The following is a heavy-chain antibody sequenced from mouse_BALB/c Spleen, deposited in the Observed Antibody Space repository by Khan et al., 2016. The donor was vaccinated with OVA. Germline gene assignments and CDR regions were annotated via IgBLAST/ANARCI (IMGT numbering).Heavy chain of an antibody. CDR3: ARGGYSAFAY. CDR1: GYTFTDYI. D-gene: IGHD2-14*01. Sequence: VELVESGPELVKPGASLKVSCKAPGYTFTDYIIGWVKQSTRQGLEWIGDIFPGSDTPYYNEKFKDKATLTVDKSANTVYMQLSSLTSEDSAVYFCARGGYSAFAYWGQGTLVTVSA. CDR2: IFPGSDTP. J-gene: IGHJ3*01. V-gene: IGHV1-77*01.